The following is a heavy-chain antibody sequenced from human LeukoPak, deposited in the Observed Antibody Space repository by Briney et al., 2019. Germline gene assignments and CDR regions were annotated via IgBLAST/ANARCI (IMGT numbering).Heavy chain of an antibody. D-gene: IGHD3-22*01. J-gene: IGHJ4*02. Sequence: ASVKVSCKASGYTFTGYYMHWVRQAPGQGLEWMGWINPNSGVTNYAQKFQGRVTMTRETSISTAYMELSSLRSEDTAVYYCARDHPYYYDSSGYFDYWGQGTLVTVSS. CDR3: ARDHPYYYDSSGYFDY. CDR2: INPNSGVT. CDR1: GYTFTGYY. V-gene: IGHV1-2*02.